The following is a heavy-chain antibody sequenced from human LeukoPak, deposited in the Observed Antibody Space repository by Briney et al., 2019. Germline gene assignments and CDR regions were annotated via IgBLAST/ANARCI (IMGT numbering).Heavy chain of an antibody. Sequence: PGGSLRLSCAASGFTFSSYWMSWVSQAPGKRPEWVANIKQDGSEKYYVDSVKGRFTISRDNAKNSLYLQMNSLRAEDTAVYYCARDGVTGFDSWGQGTLVTVSS. CDR2: IKQDGSEK. CDR3: ARDGVTGFDS. CDR1: GFTFSSYW. J-gene: IGHJ5*01. D-gene: IGHD2-21*02. V-gene: IGHV3-7*01.